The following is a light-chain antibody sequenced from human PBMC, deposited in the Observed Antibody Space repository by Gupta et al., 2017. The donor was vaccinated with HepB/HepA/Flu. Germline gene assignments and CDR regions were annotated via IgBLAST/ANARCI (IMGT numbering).Light chain of an antibody. CDR1: QSISTY. CDR3: QQSYRPLST. V-gene: IGKV1-39*01. Sequence: DIQMTQSPSSLSASEGDRVTITCRANQSISTYLNWYQHKPGQAPKLLIYAASNLQSGVPSRFSGSGSGTNFTLTISSLQPEDFATYYCQQSYRPLSTFGQGTKLDFK. CDR2: AAS. J-gene: IGKJ2*01.